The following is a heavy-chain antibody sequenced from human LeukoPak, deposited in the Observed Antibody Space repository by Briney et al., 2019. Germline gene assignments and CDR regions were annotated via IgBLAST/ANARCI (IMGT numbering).Heavy chain of an antibody. Sequence: PGGSLRLSCAASGFTFSSYGMHWVRQAPGKGPEWVAFIRYDGSNKYYADSVKGRFTISRDNSKNTLYLQMNSLRAEDTAVYYCARDREVLWFGEPGGYWGQGTLVTVSS. CDR3: ARDREVLWFGEPGGY. CDR1: GFTFSSYG. J-gene: IGHJ4*02. D-gene: IGHD3-10*01. CDR2: IRYDGSNK. V-gene: IGHV3-30*02.